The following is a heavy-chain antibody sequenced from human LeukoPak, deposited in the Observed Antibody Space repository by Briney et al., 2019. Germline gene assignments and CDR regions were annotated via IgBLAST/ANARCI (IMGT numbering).Heavy chain of an antibody. CDR2: IYYSGST. CDR1: GGPISSSSYY. D-gene: IGHD4-23*01. CDR3: ARLTTVVTPFDY. V-gene: IGHV4-39*01. Sequence: SETLSLTCTVSGGPISSSSYYWGWIRQPPGKGLEWIGSIYYSGSTYYNPSLKSRVTISVDTSKNQFSLKLSSVTAADTAVYYCARLTTVVTPFDYWGQGTLVTVSS. J-gene: IGHJ4*02.